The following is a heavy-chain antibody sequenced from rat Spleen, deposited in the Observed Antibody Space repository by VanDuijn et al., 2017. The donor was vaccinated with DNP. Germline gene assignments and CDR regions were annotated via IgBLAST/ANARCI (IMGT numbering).Heavy chain of an antibody. J-gene: IGHJ2*01. CDR3: SRWGDYFDY. CDR1: GYSITSHY. Sequence: EVQLQESGPGLVKPSQSLSLTCSVTGYSITSHYWGWIRKFPGNKMEYIGHISYSGNTHYNPSLKSRISITRDTSKNQFFLQLNSVTTEDSATYYCSRWGDYFDYWGQGLMVTVSS. V-gene: IGHV3-1*01. CDR2: ISYSGNT.